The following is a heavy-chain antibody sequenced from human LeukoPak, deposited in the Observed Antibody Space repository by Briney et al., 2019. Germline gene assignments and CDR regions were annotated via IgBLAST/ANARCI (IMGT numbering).Heavy chain of an antibody. V-gene: IGHV1-3*04. CDR1: GYTFTNYG. J-gene: IGHJ1*01. CDR3: ARVPLSDPSGHYYPH. CDR2: INTGNGNT. Sequence: GASVKVSFKTSGYTFTNYGMHWVRQAPRQSPEWMGWINTGNGNTKSSQKFQDRVTLTRDTSASTAYMELNSLSSEDTAVYYCARVPLSDPSGHYYPHWGQGTLVTVSS. D-gene: IGHD3-22*01.